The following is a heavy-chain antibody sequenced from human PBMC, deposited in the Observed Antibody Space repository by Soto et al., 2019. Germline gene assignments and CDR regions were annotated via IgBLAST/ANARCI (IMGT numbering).Heavy chain of an antibody. J-gene: IGHJ5*02. CDR1: GGSFSGYY. CDR3: ARGGDTTSFDP. CDR2: INHSGST. D-gene: IGHD1-1*01. V-gene: IGHV4-34*01. Sequence: TSETLSLTCAVYGGSFSGYYWSWIRQPPGKGLEWIGEINHSGSTNYNPSLKSRVTISVDTSKNQFSLKLSSVTAADTAVYYCARGGDTTSFDPWGQGTLVTVS.